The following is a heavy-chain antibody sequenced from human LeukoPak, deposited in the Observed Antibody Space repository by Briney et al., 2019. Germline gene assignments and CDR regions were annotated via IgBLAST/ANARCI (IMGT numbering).Heavy chain of an antibody. CDR3: ARRESVTGAPLDY. V-gene: IGHV5-51*01. CDR2: IYPGDSDT. Sequence: GESLKISCKGSGYSFTSYWIGWVRQMPGKGLEWMGIIYPGDSDTRYSPSLQGQVTMSVDKSVSTAYLQWSSLKASDTAMYYCARRESVTGAPLDYWGQGTLVTVSS. J-gene: IGHJ4*02. D-gene: IGHD3-10*01. CDR1: GYSFTSYW.